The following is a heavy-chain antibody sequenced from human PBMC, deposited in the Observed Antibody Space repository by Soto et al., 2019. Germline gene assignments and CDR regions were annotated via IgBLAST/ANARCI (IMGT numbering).Heavy chain of an antibody. CDR3: AKGNSGYYYDY. Sequence: VGSLRLSCAASGFTFSSFPMHWVRQAPGKGLEWVAILSYDGSNKYYADSVKGRFTISRDNSKNTLYMQMNSLRAEDTAVYYCAKGNSGYYYDYWGQGALVTVSS. D-gene: IGHD3-22*01. CDR2: LSYDGSNK. J-gene: IGHJ4*02. CDR1: GFTFSSFP. V-gene: IGHV3-30-3*01.